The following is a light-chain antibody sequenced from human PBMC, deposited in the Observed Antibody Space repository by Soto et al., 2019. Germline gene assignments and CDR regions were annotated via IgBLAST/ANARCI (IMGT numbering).Light chain of an antibody. J-gene: IGLJ1*01. Sequence: QSVLTQPASVSGSPGQSIIISCIGTSSDVGAYDYVSWYQHHPGKAPKLMIYDVSNRPSGVSNRFSGSKSGNTASLTISGLQAKDEADYYCSSHTSTSTPPYVFGTGTKLTVL. CDR3: SSHTSTSTPPYV. CDR1: SSDVGAYDY. CDR2: DVS. V-gene: IGLV2-14*03.